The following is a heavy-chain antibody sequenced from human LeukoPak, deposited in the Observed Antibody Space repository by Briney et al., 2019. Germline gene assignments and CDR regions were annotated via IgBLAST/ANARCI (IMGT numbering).Heavy chain of an antibody. J-gene: IGHJ5*02. CDR3: AKALGRSGPNWFDP. CDR1: GFTFSTYA. V-gene: IGHV3-23*01. Sequence: PGGSLRLSCAASGFTFSTYAMTWVRQAPGKGLEWVSTIINSGGSIYYADSVKGRFTISRDDSKNTLYLQMNSLRAEDTAVYYCAKALGRSGPNWFDPWGQGTLLTVSS. D-gene: IGHD3-10*01. CDR2: IINSGGSI.